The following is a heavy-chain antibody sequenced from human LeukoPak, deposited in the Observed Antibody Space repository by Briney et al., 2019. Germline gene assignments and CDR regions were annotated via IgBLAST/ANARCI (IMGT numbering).Heavy chain of an antibody. CDR1: GFTLSSYA. CDR2: ISDSGNT. CDR3: AKDADSSNWYNWFDP. Sequence: GGSLRLSCAASGFTLSSYAMSWVRQAPGKGLEWVSAISDSGNTYHADSVKGRFTISRDSSKNTLFLQMNRLRPEDAAVYYCAKDADSSNWYNWFDPWGQGTLVTVSS. D-gene: IGHD6-13*01. J-gene: IGHJ5*02. V-gene: IGHV3-23*01.